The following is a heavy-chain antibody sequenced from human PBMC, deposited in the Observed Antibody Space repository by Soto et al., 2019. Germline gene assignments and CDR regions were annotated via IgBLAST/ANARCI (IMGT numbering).Heavy chain of an antibody. D-gene: IGHD3-22*01. Sequence: EVQLLESGGGLVQPGGSPRLSCAASGFTFSSYAMSWVRQAPGKGLEWVSAISGSGGSTYYADSVKGRFTISRDNSKNTLYLQMNSLRAEDTAVYYCAKAPYDSSGYYWGWFDPWGQGTLVTVSS. J-gene: IGHJ5*02. CDR1: GFTFSSYA. CDR2: ISGSGGST. CDR3: AKAPYDSSGYYWGWFDP. V-gene: IGHV3-23*01.